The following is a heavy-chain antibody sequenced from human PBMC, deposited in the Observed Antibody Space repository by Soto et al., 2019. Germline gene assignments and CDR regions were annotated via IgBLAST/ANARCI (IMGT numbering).Heavy chain of an antibody. CDR3: AKALTMASPNWFDP. D-gene: IGHD3-10*01. V-gene: IGHV1-69*01. CDR1: GGPFSTYA. CDR2: IIPIFGTA. J-gene: IGHJ5*02. Sequence: QLVQSGAEVKKPGSSVKVSCKASGGPFSTYAISWVRQAPGQGLEWMGGIIPIFGTANYAQRFLGRVTISADDSTSTAYMELRSLTSDDTVVYYCAKALTMASPNWFDPWGQGTHVTVSS.